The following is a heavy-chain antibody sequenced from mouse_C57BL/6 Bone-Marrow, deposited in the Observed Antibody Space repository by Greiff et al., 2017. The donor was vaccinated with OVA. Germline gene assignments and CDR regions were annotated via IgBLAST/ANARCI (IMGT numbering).Heavy chain of an antibody. J-gene: IGHJ2*01. D-gene: IGHD2-12*01. Sequence: QVHVKQSGAELARPGASVKLSCKASGYTFTSYGISWVKQRTGQGLEWIGEIYPRSGNTYYNEKFKGKATLTADKSSSTAYMELRSLTSEDSAVYFCARWVYDDYFDYWGQGTTLTVSS. CDR1: GYTFTSYG. CDR2: IYPRSGNT. V-gene: IGHV1-81*01. CDR3: ARWVYDDYFDY.